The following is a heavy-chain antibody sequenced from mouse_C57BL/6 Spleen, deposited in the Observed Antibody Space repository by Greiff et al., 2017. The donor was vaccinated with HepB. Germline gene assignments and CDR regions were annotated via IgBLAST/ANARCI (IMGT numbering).Heavy chain of an antibody. CDR2: ISSSGSYT. D-gene: IGHD1-1*01. J-gene: IGHJ2*01. CDR3: ARHINYYGRSYGYFDY. V-gene: IGHV5-6*01. Sequence: EVMLVESGGDLVKPGGSLKLSCAASGFTFSSYGMSWVRQTPDKRLEWVATISSSGSYTYYPDSVKGRFTISRDNAKNTLYLQMSSLKSEDTAMYYCARHINYYGRSYGYFDYWGQGTTLTVSS. CDR1: GFTFSSYG.